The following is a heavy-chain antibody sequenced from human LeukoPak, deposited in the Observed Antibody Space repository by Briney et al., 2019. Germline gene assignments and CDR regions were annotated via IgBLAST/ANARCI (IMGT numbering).Heavy chain of an antibody. D-gene: IGHD6-6*01. CDR1: GYTFTSYY. CDR2: INPSGGGT. V-gene: IGHV1-46*01. CDR3: ARGAARGYYYMDV. J-gene: IGHJ6*03. Sequence: GASVKVSCKASGYTFTSYYMHWVRQAPGQGLEWMGIINPSGGGTSYAQKFQGRVTMTRDMSTSTVYMELSSLRSEDTAVYYCARGAARGYYYMDVWGKGTTVTVSS.